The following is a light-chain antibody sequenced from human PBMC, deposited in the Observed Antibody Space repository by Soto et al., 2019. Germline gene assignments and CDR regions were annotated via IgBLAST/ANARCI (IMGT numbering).Light chain of an antibody. CDR2: DNN. V-gene: IGLV1-40*01. CDR3: QSYDTSLRGSV. Sequence: QSVLTQPPSVSGAPGQRVTISCTGTSSNFGAGYDVHWYQQLPGTAPKLLIYDNNNRPSGVPDRFSGSKSGTSASLAITGLQPEDEADYYCQSYDTSLRGSVFGGGTKLTVL. J-gene: IGLJ3*02. CDR1: SSNFGAGYD.